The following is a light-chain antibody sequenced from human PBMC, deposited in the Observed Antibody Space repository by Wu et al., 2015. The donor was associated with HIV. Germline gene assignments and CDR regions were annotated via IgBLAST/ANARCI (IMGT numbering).Light chain of an antibody. Sequence: GDRVTITCRASQGISSALAWYQQKPGEAPKFLIYDASSLRSGVPSRFSGSGSGTDFTLTISSLQPEDFATYYCQQFNSYPHTFGGGTKVEIE. CDR2: DAS. CDR3: QQFNSYPHT. V-gene: IGKV1-13*02. J-gene: IGKJ4*01. CDR1: QGISSA.